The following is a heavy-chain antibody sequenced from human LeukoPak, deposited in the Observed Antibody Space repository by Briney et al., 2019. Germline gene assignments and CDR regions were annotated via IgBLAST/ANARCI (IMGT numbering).Heavy chain of an antibody. V-gene: IGHV2-5*01. J-gene: IGHJ4*02. CDR2: IYWNDDK. D-gene: IGHD3-10*01. CDR3: AHRLVGVREVMGNYFDY. CDR1: GFSLSTSGVG. Sequence: SGPTLVKPTQTLTLTCTFSGFSLSTSGVGVGWIRQPPGKALEWLALIYWNDDKRYSPSLKSRLTITKDTSKNQVVLTMTNMDPVDTATYYCAHRLVGVREVMGNYFDYWGQGTLVTVSS.